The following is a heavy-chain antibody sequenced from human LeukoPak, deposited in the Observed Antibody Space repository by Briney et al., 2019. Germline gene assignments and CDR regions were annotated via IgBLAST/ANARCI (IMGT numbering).Heavy chain of an antibody. V-gene: IGHV4-30-4*01. CDR1: GGSISSGDYY. Sequence: SETLSLTCTVSGGSISSGDYYWSWTRQPPGTGLEWIGYIYYSGSTYYNPSLKSRVTISVDTSKNQFSLKLSSVTAADTAVYYCASTAVDHNWFDPWGQGTLVTVSS. J-gene: IGHJ5*02. D-gene: IGHD2-21*02. CDR2: IYYSGST. CDR3: ASTAVDHNWFDP.